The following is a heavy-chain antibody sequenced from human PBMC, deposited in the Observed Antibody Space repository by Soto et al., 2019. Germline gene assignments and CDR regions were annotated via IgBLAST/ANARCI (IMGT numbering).Heavy chain of an antibody. CDR2: ISAYNGNT. J-gene: IGHJ3*02. CDR1: GYTFTNYG. V-gene: IGHV1-18*01. D-gene: IGHD1-26*01. CDR3: ARDREETTTRRAFDI. Sequence: QVQLVQSGAEVKKPGASVKVSCKASGYTFTNYGISWVRQAPGQWLEWMGWISAYNGNTNYAQKLQGRVTMTTDTSTSTAYMELRSLRSDDTSVYYCARDREETTTRRAFDIWGQGTLITVSS.